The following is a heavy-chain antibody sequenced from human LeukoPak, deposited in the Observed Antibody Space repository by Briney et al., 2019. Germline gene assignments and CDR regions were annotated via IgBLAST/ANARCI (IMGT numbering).Heavy chain of an antibody. V-gene: IGHV3-7*01. CDR2: IKQDGSEK. CDR1: GFTFSNAW. Sequence: GGSLRLSCAASGFTFSNAWMSWVRQAPGKGLEWVANIKQDGSEKYYVDSAKGRFTISRDNSKNTLYLQMNSLRAEDMAVYYCAKDEVGSLYAFDIWGQGTMVTVSS. CDR3: AKDEVGSLYAFDI. J-gene: IGHJ3*02. D-gene: IGHD6-13*01.